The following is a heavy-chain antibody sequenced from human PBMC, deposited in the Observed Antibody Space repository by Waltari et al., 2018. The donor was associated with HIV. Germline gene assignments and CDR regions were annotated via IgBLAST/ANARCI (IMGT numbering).Heavy chain of an antibody. J-gene: IGHJ6*03. V-gene: IGHV3-74*01. CDR1: GFIFSNYW. CDR3: ASVGTTVTSYYFYYYMDV. CDR2: INSDGSTT. Sequence: EVQLVESGGGLLQPGGSLRLSCAASGFIFSNYWMHWVRQAPGKGLVWVSRINSDGSTTNYADSVKGRFTISRDNAKNTLYLQMNSLRAEDTAVYYCASVGTTVTSYYFYYYMDVWGKGTTVTVSS. D-gene: IGHD4-17*01.